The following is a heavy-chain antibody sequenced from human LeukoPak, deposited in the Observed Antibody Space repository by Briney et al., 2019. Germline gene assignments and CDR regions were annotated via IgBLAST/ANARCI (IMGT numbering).Heavy chain of an antibody. CDR2: INLIGGLT. Sequence: ASVKVSCKASGYTFTSYYIHWLRQAPGQGPQWMGMINLIGGLTHYAPKFQGRVTISVDTSKNHFSLKLSSVTAADTAVYYCARPPPGVVGAFDIWGQGTMVTVSS. CDR1: GYTFTSYY. V-gene: IGHV1-46*01. D-gene: IGHD2-15*01. J-gene: IGHJ3*02. CDR3: ARPPPGVVGAFDI.